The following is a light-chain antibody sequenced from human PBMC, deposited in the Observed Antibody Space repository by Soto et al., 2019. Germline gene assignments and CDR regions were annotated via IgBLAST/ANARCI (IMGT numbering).Light chain of an antibody. CDR3: QQSYSTPYT. J-gene: IGKJ2*01. CDR1: QSISSY. Sequence: DIQMTQSPSSLSASVGDRVTITCRASQSISSYLNWYQQKPGKAPKLLISDASNLQSGVPSRFRGSGSGTDFTLTIGRLQPEDFATYYCQQSYSTPYTFGQGTKLEIK. V-gene: IGKV1-39*01. CDR2: DAS.